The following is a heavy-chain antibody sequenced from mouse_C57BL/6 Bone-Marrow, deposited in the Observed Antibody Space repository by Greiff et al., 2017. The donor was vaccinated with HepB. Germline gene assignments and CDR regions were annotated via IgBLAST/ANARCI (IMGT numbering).Heavy chain of an antibody. Sequence: QVHVKQSGAELARPGASVKMSCKASGYTFTSYTMHWVKQRPGQGLEWIGYINPSSGYTKYNQKFKDKATLTADKSSSTAYMQLSSLTSEDSAVYYCARLAQATFDYWGQGTTLTVSS. J-gene: IGHJ2*01. D-gene: IGHD3-2*02. CDR3: ARLAQATFDY. CDR1: GYTFTSYT. V-gene: IGHV1-4*01. CDR2: INPSSGYT.